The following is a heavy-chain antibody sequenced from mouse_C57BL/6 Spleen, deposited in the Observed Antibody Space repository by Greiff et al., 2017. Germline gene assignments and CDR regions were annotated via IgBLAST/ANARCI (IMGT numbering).Heavy chain of an antibody. CDR3: ARMSPNYYGSSWGYFDV. CDR1: GFSLSTFGMG. J-gene: IGHJ1*03. V-gene: IGHV8-8*01. D-gene: IGHD1-1*01. CDR2: IWWDDDK. Sequence: QVTLKESGPGILQPSQTLSLTCSFSGFSLSTFGMGVGWIRQPSGKGLEWLAHIWWDDDKYYNPALKSRLTISKDTSKNQVFLKIANVDTADTATYYCARMSPNYYGSSWGYFDVWGTGTTVTVSS.